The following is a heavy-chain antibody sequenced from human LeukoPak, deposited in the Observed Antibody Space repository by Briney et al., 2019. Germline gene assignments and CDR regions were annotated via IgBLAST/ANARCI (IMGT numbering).Heavy chain of an antibody. D-gene: IGHD3-10*01. CDR1: GFTFSSYW. Sequence: GGSLRLSCAASGFTFSSYWMSWVRQAPGKGLEWVANIKQDGSEKYYVDSVKGRFTISRDNAKNSLYLQMNSLRAEDTAVYYCARGAYGSGSSEYDYWGQGTLVTVSS. CDR2: IKQDGSEK. CDR3: ARGAYGSGSSEYDY. V-gene: IGHV3-7*01. J-gene: IGHJ4*02.